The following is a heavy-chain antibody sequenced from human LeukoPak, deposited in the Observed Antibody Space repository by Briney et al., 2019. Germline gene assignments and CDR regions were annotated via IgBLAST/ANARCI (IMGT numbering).Heavy chain of an antibody. CDR2: ISSSGSTI. CDR3: ARGHYGMDV. CDR1: GFTFSSYE. V-gene: IGHV3-48*03. Sequence: GGSLRLSCAASGFTFSSYEMNWVRQAPRKGLEWVSYISSSGSTIYYADSVKGRFTISRDNAKNSLYLQMNSLRAEDTAVYSCARGHYGMDVWGKGTTVTVSS. J-gene: IGHJ6*04.